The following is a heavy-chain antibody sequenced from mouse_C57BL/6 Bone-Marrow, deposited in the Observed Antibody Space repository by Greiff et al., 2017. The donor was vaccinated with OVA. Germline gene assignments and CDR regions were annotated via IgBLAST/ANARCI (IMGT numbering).Heavy chain of an antibody. CDR3: TKTAHAGWFAY. CDR1: GYTFTSYW. V-gene: IGHV1-5*01. D-gene: IGHD3-2*02. J-gene: IGHJ3*01. CDR2: IYPGNSDT. Sequence: VQLQQSGTVLARPGASVKMSCKTSGYTFTSYWMHWVKQRPGQGLEWIGAIYPGNSDTSYNQKFKGKAKLTAVTAASTAYMELSSLTNEDSAVYYCTKTAHAGWFAYWGQGTLVTVSA.